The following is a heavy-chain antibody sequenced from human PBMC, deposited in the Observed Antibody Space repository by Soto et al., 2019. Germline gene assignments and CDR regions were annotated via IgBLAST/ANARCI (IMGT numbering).Heavy chain of an antibody. CDR1: GGSISSYF. V-gene: IGHV4-59*01. CDR3: ARGRGGTYDAFDI. J-gene: IGHJ3*02. D-gene: IGHD1-26*01. CDR2: IFYSGTT. Sequence: QVQLQESGPGLVKPSETLSLTCAVSGGSISSYFWSWIRQPPGKGLEWIGYIFYSGTTNHNPSLKGRVTISVDTSKNRFSLKLTSVTAADTAVYYCARGRGGTYDAFDIWGQGTMVTVSS.